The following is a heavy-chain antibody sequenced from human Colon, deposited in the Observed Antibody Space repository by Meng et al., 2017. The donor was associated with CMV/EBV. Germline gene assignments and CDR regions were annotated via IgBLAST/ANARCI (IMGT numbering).Heavy chain of an antibody. CDR1: GGSISSYY. V-gene: IGHV4-59*01. J-gene: IGHJ4*02. CDR2: IYYSGST. Sequence: SETLSLTCTVSGGSISSYYWSWIRQPPGKGLEWIGYIYYSGSTNYNPSPKSRVTISVDTSKNQFSLKLSSVTAADTAVYYCARDQNGQFDYWGQVTLVTVSS. CDR3: ARDQNGQFDY. D-gene: IGHD1-1*01.